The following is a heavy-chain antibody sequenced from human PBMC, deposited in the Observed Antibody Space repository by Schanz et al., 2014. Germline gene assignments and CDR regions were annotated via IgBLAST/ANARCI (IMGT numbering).Heavy chain of an antibody. CDR1: GFTFSSHS. J-gene: IGHJ4*02. Sequence: EVQLVESGGNLVQPGGSLRLSCVASGFTFSSHSMNWVRQAPGKGLEWVSVIYSGGSTYYADSVKGRFTISRDNSKNTVFLQMSSLRVEDTGLYFCARDPVEGAPTPYYFDSWGPGTLVTVSS. V-gene: IGHV3-66*01. D-gene: IGHD1-26*01. CDR3: ARDPVEGAPTPYYFDS. CDR2: IYSGGST.